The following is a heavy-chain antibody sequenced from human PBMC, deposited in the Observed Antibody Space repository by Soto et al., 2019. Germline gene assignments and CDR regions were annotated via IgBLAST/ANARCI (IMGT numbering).Heavy chain of an antibody. CDR2: INPSGGST. Sequence: ASVKVSCKASGYTFTSYYMHWVRQAPGQGLEWLGIINPSGGSTSYAQKFRGRVTMTRDTSTSTVYMELSSLRSEDTAVYYCVRDRGHSSSWDYFYYWSLGNLVTVS. V-gene: IGHV1-46*01. CDR3: VRDRGHSSSWDYFYY. J-gene: IGHJ4*02. D-gene: IGHD6-13*01. CDR1: GYTFTSYY.